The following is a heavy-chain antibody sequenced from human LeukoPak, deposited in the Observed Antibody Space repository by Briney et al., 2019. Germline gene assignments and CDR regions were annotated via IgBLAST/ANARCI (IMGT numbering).Heavy chain of an antibody. J-gene: IGHJ4*02. D-gene: IGHD3-16*02. CDR2: IYYSGST. Sequence: SETLSLTCTVSGGSISNYYWSWIRQPPGKGLEWIGYIYYSGSTNYNPSLKSRVTMSVDTSKNQFSLKLSSVTAADTAVYYCARVAGQDFYDYVWGSYRHYYFDYWGQGTLVTVSS. CDR3: ARVAGQDFYDYVWGSYRHYYFDY. V-gene: IGHV4-59*01. CDR1: GGSISNYY.